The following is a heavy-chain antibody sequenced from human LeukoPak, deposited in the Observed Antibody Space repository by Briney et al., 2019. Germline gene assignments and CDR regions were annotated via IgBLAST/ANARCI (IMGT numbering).Heavy chain of an antibody. J-gene: IGHJ4*02. CDR1: GFTFSDYY. Sequence: TGGSLRLSCAASGFTFSDYYMSWIRQAPGKGLEWGSYISSSGSTIYYADSVKGRFTISRDNAKNSLYLQMTSLRAEDTAVYYCAREGVATIYLDYWGQGTLVTVSS. CDR2: ISSSGSTI. D-gene: IGHD5-12*01. CDR3: AREGVATIYLDY. V-gene: IGHV3-11*01.